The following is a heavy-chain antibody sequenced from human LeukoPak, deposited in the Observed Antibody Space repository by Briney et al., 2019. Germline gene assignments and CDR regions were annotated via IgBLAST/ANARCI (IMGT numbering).Heavy chain of an antibody. CDR3: ARESGYWFDP. V-gene: IGHV3-48*03. CDR1: GFTCSSYE. CDR2: ISSSGSTI. J-gene: IGHJ5*02. Sequence: GGSLRLSCAASGFTCSSYEMNWVRQAPGKGLEWVSYISSSGSTIYYADSVKGRFTISRDNAKNSLYLQMNSLRAEDTAVYYCARESGYWFDPWGQGTLVTVSS.